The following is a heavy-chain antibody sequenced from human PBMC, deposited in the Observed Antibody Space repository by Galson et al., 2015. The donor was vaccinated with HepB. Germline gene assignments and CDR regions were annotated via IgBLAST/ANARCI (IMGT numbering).Heavy chain of an antibody. CDR3: ATSYRRYFDWLHFPAHFDY. Sequence: SLRLSCAASGFTFSDYYMSWLRQAPGKGLEWVSYISSSSSYTNYADSVKGRFTISRDNAKNSLYLQMNSLRAEDTAVYYCATSYRRYFDWLHFPAHFDYWGQGTLVTVSS. CDR2: ISSSSSYT. CDR1: GFTFSDYY. D-gene: IGHD3-9*01. J-gene: IGHJ4*02. V-gene: IGHV3-11*03.